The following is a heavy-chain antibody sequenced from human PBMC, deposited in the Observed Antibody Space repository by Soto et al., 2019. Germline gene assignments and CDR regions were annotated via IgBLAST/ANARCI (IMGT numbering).Heavy chain of an antibody. V-gene: IGHV5-10-1*01. CDR2: IDPSDSYT. Sequence: GESLKISCKGSGYYFPGYWIAWVRQMPGTGLEWMGRIDPSDSYTSYSPSFQGHVTISADKSVSTAYLQWSSLKASDTAMYYCARLQGPIVVVPTALWYGMDVWGQGTTVTVSS. D-gene: IGHD2-2*01. CDR1: GYYFPGYW. J-gene: IGHJ6*02. CDR3: ARLQGPIVVVPTALWYGMDV.